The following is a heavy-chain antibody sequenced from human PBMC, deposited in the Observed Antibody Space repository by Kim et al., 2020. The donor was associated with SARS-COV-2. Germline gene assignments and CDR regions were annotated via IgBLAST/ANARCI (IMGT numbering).Heavy chain of an antibody. CDR1: GYTFTSYD. J-gene: IGHJ6*02. CDR2: MNPNSGNT. D-gene: IGHD3-10*01. CDR3: ARGVYGSGSYYNVHYYYYYGMDV. V-gene: IGHV1-8*01. Sequence: ASVKVSCKASGYTFTSYDINWVRQATGQGLEWMGWMNPNSGNTGYAQKFQGRVTMTRNTSISTAYMELSSLRSEDTAVYYCARGVYGSGSYYNVHYYYYYGMDVWGQGTTVTVSS.